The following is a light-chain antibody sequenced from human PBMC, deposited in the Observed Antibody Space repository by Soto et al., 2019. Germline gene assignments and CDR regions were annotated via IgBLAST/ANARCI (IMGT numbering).Light chain of an antibody. J-gene: IGKJ1*01. Sequence: EIVLTQSPGTLSLSPGERATLSCRASQSVSSYLAWYQQKPAQAPRLLIYGASSRATGIPDRFSGSGSGTDFTLTISRLEPEDFAVYYCQQYGTSPWTFGQGTKVDIK. CDR3: QQYGTSPWT. CDR2: GAS. CDR1: QSVSSY. V-gene: IGKV3-20*01.